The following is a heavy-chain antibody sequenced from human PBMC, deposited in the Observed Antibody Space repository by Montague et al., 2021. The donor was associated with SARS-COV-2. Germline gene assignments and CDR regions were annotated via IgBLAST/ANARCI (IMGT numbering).Heavy chain of an antibody. D-gene: IGHD3-16*02. CDR2: ISYDGSNK. J-gene: IGHJ4*02. CDR3: ARDNYDYVCGSYRYIY. CDR1: GFTFSSYA. Sequence: SLRLSCAASGFTFSSYAMHWVRQAPGKGLEWVAVISYDGSNKYYADSVKVRFTISRDNSKNTLYLQMNSLRAEDTAVYYCARDNYDYVCGSYRYIYWGQGTLVTASS. V-gene: IGHV3-30*04.